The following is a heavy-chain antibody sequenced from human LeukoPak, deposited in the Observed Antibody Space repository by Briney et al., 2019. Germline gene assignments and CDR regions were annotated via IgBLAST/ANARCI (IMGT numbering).Heavy chain of an antibody. J-gene: IGHJ4*02. CDR1: GFTFSGSA. CDR3: AKEEWELLADY. Sequence: GSLKLSCAASGFTFSGSAMHWVRQAPGKGLEWVAVISYDGSNKYYADSVKGRFTISKDNSKNTLYLQMNSLRAEDTAVYYCAKEEWELLADYWGQGTLVTVSS. D-gene: IGHD1-26*01. V-gene: IGHV3-30*04. CDR2: ISYDGSNK.